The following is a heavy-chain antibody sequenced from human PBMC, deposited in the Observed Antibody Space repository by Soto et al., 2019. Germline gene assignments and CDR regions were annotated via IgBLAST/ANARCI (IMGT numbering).Heavy chain of an antibody. CDR3: AHITMVRGVNYGSGWFDP. D-gene: IGHD3-10*01. CDR2: IYYSGST. Sequence: SETLSLTCTVSGGSISSSSYYWGWIRQPPGKGLEWIGSIYYSGSTYYNPSLKSRVTISVDTSKNQFSLKLSSVTAADTAVYYCAHITMVRGVNYGSGWFDPWGQGTLVTVSS. CDR1: GGSISSSSYY. V-gene: IGHV4-39*01. J-gene: IGHJ5*02.